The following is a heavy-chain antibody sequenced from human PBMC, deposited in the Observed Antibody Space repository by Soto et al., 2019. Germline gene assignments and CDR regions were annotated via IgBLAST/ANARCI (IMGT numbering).Heavy chain of an antibody. D-gene: IGHD1-1*01. Sequence: SETLSLTCSVSGFAISRGYYWSWVRQPPGKGLEWIGSIYPSVSSYHNPSLETRVRLSIDTSKNQFTRNLTSVTAADTALYYCAREKVGTTFFDNWGQGIQVTVSS. CDR3: AREKVGTTFFDN. J-gene: IGHJ4*02. CDR2: IYPSVSS. V-gene: IGHV4-38-2*02. CDR1: GFAISRGYY.